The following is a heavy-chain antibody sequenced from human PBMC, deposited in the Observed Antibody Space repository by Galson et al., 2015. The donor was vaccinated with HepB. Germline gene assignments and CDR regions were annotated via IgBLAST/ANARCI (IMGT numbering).Heavy chain of an antibody. CDR1: GFTFSSYW. V-gene: IGHV3-7*03. J-gene: IGHJ4*02. CDR2: IKQDGSEK. CDR3: ARESLLGWYGRSYFDY. Sequence: SLRLSCAASGFTFSSYWMSWVRQAPGKGLEWVANIKQDGSEKYYVDSVKGRFTISRDNAKNSLYLQMNSLRAEDTAVYYCARESLLGWYGRSYFDYWGQGTLVTVSS. D-gene: IGHD6-19*01.